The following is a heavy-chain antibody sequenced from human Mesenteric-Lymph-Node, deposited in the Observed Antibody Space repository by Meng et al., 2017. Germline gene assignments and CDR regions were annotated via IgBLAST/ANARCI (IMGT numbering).Heavy chain of an antibody. CDR2: ISWNSGSI. V-gene: IGHV3-9*01. D-gene: IGHD5-12*01. CDR1: GFTFDDYA. Sequence: SLKISCAASGFTFDDYAMHWVRQAPGKGLEWVSGISWNSGSIGYSDSVKGRITISRDNAKNSLYLPKNSLRAEDTGLYYCAKDIKGGLRKDGMDVWGQGTTVTVSS. J-gene: IGHJ6*02. CDR3: AKDIKGGLRKDGMDV.